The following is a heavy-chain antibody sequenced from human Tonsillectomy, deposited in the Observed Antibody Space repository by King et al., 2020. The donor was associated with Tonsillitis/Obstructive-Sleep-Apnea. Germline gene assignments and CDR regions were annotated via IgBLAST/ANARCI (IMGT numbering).Heavy chain of an antibody. V-gene: IGHV5-10-1*01. D-gene: IGHD3-3*01. CDR1: GYSFTSYW. Sequence: VQLVESGAEVKKPGESLRISCKGSGYSFTSYWISWVRQMPGKGLEWMGRIDPSDSYTNYSPSFQGHVTISADKSISTAYLQWSSLKASDTAMYYCAGHRSPRGFFYYMDVWGKGTTVTVSS. CDR3: AGHRSPRGFFYYMDV. CDR2: IDPSDSYT. J-gene: IGHJ6*03.